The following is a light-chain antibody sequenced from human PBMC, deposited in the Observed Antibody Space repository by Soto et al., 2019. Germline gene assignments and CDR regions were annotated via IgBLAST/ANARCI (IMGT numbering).Light chain of an antibody. CDR2: GAS. V-gene: IGKV3-11*01. CDR1: QSVNTR. CDR3: QKRSNWPLT. Sequence: VLTQSPATLSLSAGERATLSCWASQSVNTRLAWYQQIPGQGPRLLIYGASNRATGIPDRLSGSGSGTDLTLTISSLEPEDFAVYYCQKRSNWPLTXGQGTRLDIK. J-gene: IGKJ5*01.